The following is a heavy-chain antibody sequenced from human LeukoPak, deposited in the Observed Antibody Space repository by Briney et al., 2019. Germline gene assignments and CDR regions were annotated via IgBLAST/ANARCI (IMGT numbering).Heavy chain of an antibody. CDR1: GFTFSSYG. V-gene: IGHV3-30*03. CDR2: ISYDGSNK. J-gene: IGHJ4*02. CDR3: ARDSYSSGWYGFDY. Sequence: GGSLRLSCAASGFTFSSYGMYWVRQAPGKGLEWVAVISYDGSNKYYADSVKGRFTISRDNSKNTLYLQMNSLRAEDTAVYYCARDSYSSGWYGFDYWGQGTLVTVSS. D-gene: IGHD6-19*01.